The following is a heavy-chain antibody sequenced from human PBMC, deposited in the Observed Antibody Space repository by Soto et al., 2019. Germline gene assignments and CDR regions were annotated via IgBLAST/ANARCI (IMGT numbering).Heavy chain of an antibody. CDR1: GGSISSRRYY. J-gene: IGHJ5*02. V-gene: IGHV4-39*02. CDR3: ATQEVGGSYVYTFDP. Sequence: SETLALACTVSGGSISSRRYYWGWIRQPPGKGLEWIGSIYYSGSTYYNPSLKSRVTISVDTSKNHFSLKLSSVTAADTAVYYCATQEVGGSYVYTFDPWGQGTLVTVSS. D-gene: IGHD1-26*01. CDR2: IYYSGST.